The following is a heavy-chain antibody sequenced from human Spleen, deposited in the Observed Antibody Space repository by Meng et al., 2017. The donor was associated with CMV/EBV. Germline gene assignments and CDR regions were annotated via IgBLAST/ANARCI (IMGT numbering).Heavy chain of an antibody. D-gene: IGHD2-8*01. CDR3: ARGGVRARMDV. Sequence: GESLKISCAASGFSFSDYAMNWVRQAPGKGLEWVSGISNSADKTYYADSVKGRFTISRDNSKNTLYLQMNNLRAEDTAVYYCARGGVRARMDVWGQGATVTVSS. CDR1: GFSFSDYA. J-gene: IGHJ6*02. V-gene: IGHV3-23*01. CDR2: ISNSADKT.